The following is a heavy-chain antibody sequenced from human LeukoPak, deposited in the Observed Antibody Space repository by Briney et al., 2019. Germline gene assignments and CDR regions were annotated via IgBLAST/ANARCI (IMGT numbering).Heavy chain of an antibody. D-gene: IGHD4-17*01. Sequence: SQTLSLTCAVSGGSISSGGYSWSWIRQPPGKGLEWIGYIYHSGSTYYNPSLKSRVTISVDRSKNQFSLKLISVTAADTAVYYCARSHDYGDYLDAFDIWGQGTMVTVSS. CDR1: GGSISSGGYS. CDR3: ARSHDYGDYLDAFDI. CDR2: IYHSGST. V-gene: IGHV4-30-2*01. J-gene: IGHJ3*02.